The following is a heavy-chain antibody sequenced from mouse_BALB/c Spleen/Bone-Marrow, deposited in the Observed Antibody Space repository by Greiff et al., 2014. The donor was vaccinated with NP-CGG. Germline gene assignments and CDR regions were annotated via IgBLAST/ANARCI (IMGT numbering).Heavy chain of an antibody. Sequence: VKVEESGAGLVAPSQSLSITCTVSGFSLTSYGVHWVRQPPGKGLEWLGVIWAGGSTNYNSALMSRLSISKDNSKSQVFLKMNSLQTDDTAMYYCARDPIYYDYDWYFDVWGAGTTVTVSS. D-gene: IGHD2-4*01. J-gene: IGHJ1*01. CDR2: IWAGGST. CDR1: GFSLTSYG. V-gene: IGHV2-9*02. CDR3: ARDPIYYDYDWYFDV.